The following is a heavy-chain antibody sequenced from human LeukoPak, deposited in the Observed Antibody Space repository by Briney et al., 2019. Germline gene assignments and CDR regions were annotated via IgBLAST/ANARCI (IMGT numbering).Heavy chain of an antibody. D-gene: IGHD4-11*01. V-gene: IGHV3-74*01. CDR3: AKDGHYSNFYFDY. CDR1: GFIFSSYW. Sequence: GGSLRLSCAASGFIFSSYWMHWVRQAPGKGPVWVSRIKSDGSSPSYADSVKGRFTISRDNAKNTVYRQMNSLRAEDTAVYYCAKDGHYSNFYFDYWGQGTLVTVSS. J-gene: IGHJ4*02. CDR2: IKSDGSSP.